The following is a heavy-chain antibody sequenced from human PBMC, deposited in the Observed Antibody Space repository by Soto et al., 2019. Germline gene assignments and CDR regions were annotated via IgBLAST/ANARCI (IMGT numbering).Heavy chain of an antibody. J-gene: IGHJ4*02. Sequence: GGSLRLSCAASGFTFSSYAMSWVRQAPGKGLEWVSAISGSGGSTYYADSVKGRFTISRDNSKNTLYLQMNSLRAEDTAVYYCAKIGHMATLAQFAYRGQGTMVTVSA. CDR2: ISGSGGST. CDR3: AKIGHMATLAQFAY. V-gene: IGHV3-23*01. CDR1: GFTFSSYA.